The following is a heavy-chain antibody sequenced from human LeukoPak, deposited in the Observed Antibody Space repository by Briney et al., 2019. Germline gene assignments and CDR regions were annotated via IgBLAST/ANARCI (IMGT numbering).Heavy chain of an antibody. Sequence: PGGSLRLSCAASGFTFSDFYMNWIRQAPGKGLEWVSYISSSGSTIHYADSVKGRFTISRDNAKNSLYLQMNSLRAEDTAVYYCAKDPNAQYYDILTGYYMPYYYYYGMDVWGQGTTVTVSS. J-gene: IGHJ6*02. CDR1: GFTFSDFY. CDR3: AKDPNAQYYDILTGYYMPYYYYYGMDV. D-gene: IGHD3-9*01. CDR2: ISSSGSTI. V-gene: IGHV3-11*01.